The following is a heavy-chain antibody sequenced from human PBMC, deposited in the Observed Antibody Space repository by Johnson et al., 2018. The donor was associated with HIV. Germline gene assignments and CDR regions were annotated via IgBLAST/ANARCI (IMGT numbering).Heavy chain of an antibody. CDR1: GFTFSSYA. V-gene: IGHV3-64*04. CDR2: ISSYGQRT. D-gene: IGHD1-26*01. J-gene: IGHJ3*01. Sequence: QMLLVESGGGLVQPGGSLRLSCAASGFTFSSYAMHWVRQAPGKGLEYVSVISSYGQRTYYADSVKGRFTISRDNSKNTLYLQMNSLRAEDTAVYYCAKDKGKWELLGAFDVWGQGTKVTVSS. CDR3: AKDKGKWELLGAFDV.